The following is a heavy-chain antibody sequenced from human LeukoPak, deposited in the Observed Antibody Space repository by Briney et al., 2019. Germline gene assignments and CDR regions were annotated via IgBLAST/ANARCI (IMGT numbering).Heavy chain of an antibody. D-gene: IGHD3-9*01. V-gene: IGHV1-2*02. Sequence: ASVKVSCKASGYTFTGYYMHWVRQAPGQGLEWMGWINPNSGGTNYAQKFQGRVTMTRDTSISTAHMELSRLRSDDTAVYYCARDLRYFDWSPLDYWGQGTLVTVSS. CDR1: GYTFTGYY. CDR3: ARDLRYFDWSPLDY. CDR2: INPNSGGT. J-gene: IGHJ4*02.